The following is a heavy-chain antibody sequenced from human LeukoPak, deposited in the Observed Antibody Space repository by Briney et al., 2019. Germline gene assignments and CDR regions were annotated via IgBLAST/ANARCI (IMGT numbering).Heavy chain of an antibody. CDR1: GFTFSSYG. D-gene: IGHD6-13*01. Sequence: GGSLRLSCAASGFTFSSYGMHWVRQAPGKGLEWVAFIRYDGSNKYYADSVKGRFTISRDNSKNTLYLQMNSLRAEDTAVYYCARVLYSSSWFDYWGQGTLVTVSS. V-gene: IGHV3-30*02. CDR2: IRYDGSNK. CDR3: ARVLYSSSWFDY. J-gene: IGHJ4*02.